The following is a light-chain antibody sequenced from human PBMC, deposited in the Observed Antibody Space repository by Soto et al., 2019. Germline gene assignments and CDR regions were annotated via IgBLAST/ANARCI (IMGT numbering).Light chain of an antibody. CDR2: DVT. V-gene: IGLV2-11*01. CDR1: SSDVVV. CDR3: CSYGLTYAL. J-gene: IGLJ2*01. Sequence: QSALTQPRSVSGSPGQSVTISCTGTSSDVVVPWYQQHPGKAPKLIISDVTYRPSGVPDRFSGSKSGNTASLTISGLQAEDEADYYCCSYGLTYALLGGGTKVTVL.